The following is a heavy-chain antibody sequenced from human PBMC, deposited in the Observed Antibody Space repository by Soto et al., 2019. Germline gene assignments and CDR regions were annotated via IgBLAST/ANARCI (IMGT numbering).Heavy chain of an antibody. J-gene: IGHJ5*02. V-gene: IGHV1-24*01. Sequence: ASVKVSCKVSGYTLTELSMHWVRQAPGKGLEWMGGFDPEDGETIYSQKFQGRVTVTEDTSTDTVYMELSSLRSEDTAVYYCATLVSVEGVVGAILNWFDPGGKGTLVPVS. D-gene: IGHD1-26*01. CDR1: GYTLTELS. CDR2: FDPEDGET. CDR3: ATLVSVEGVVGAILNWFDP.